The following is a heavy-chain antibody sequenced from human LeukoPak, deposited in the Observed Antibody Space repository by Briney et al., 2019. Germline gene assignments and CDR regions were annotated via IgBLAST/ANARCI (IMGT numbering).Heavy chain of an antibody. V-gene: IGHV1-3*01. CDR2: INAGNGNT. J-gene: IGHJ4*02. D-gene: IGHD6-19*01. CDR3: ARVPYSSGWYEY. Sequence: ASVKVSCKASGYTFTSYAMHWVRQAPGQRLEWMGWINAGNGNTKYSQKFQGRVTITRDTSASTAYMELSGLRSEDTAVYYCARVPYSSGWYEYWGQGTLVTVSS. CDR1: GYTFTSYA.